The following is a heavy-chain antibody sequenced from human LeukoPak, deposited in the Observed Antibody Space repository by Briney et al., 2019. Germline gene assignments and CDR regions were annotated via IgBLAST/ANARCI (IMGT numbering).Heavy chain of an antibody. CDR1: GYTFTSYA. D-gene: IGHD6-19*01. CDR2: INTNTGNP. J-gene: IGHJ6*02. CDR3: ARVNTGLYSSGSDV. Sequence: ASVKASCKASGYTFTSYAMNWVRQAPGQGLEWMGWINTNTGNPTHAQGFTGRFVFSLDTSVSTAYLQISSLKAEDTAVYYCARVNTGLYSSGSDVWGQGTTVTVSS. V-gene: IGHV7-4-1*02.